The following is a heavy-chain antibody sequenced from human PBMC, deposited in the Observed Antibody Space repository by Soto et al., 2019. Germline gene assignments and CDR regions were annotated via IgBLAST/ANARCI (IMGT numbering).Heavy chain of an antibody. CDR3: AREGNGDCSGGSCYSPEYYYYYGMDV. D-gene: IGHD2-15*01. J-gene: IGHJ6*02. CDR1: GFTFSSYA. V-gene: IGHV3-30-3*01. CDR2: ISYDGSNK. Sequence: QVQLVESGGGVVQPGRSLRLSCAASGFTFSSYAMHWVRQAPGKGLEWVAVISYDGSNKYYADSVKGRFTISRDNSKNTLYLQMNSLRAEDTAVYYCAREGNGDCSGGSCYSPEYYYYYGMDVWGQGTTVTVSS.